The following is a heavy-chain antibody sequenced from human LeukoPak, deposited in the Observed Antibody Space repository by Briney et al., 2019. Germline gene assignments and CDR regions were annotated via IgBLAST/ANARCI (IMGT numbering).Heavy chain of an antibody. V-gene: IGHV3-30-3*01. CDR2: MSYDGSNK. CDR3: ARDDFPYYYDSSGYSPHY. Sequence: PGRSLRLSCAASGFTFSSYAMHWVRQAPGKGLEWVAVMSYDGSNKYYADSVKGRFTIPRDNSKNTLYLQMNSLRAEDTAVYYCARDDFPYYYDSSGYSPHYWGQGTLVTVSS. D-gene: IGHD3-22*01. J-gene: IGHJ4*02. CDR1: GFTFSSYA.